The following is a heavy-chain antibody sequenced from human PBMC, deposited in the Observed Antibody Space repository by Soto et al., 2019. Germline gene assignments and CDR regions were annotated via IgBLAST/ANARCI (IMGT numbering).Heavy chain of an antibody. Sequence: ASVKVSCKASGCTFSSYARHWVRQAPGQRPEWMRWINTCNGNTKYSENFQGRATITKDTSASTAYIELSSLGSDDTAAYFCARAGDYCSNARCYMIFYRGQGTQGTVSS. CDR2: INTCNGNT. CDR1: GCTFSSYA. D-gene: IGHD2-2*02. CDR3: ARAGDYCSNARCYMIFY. J-gene: IGHJ4*02. V-gene: IGHV1-3*04.